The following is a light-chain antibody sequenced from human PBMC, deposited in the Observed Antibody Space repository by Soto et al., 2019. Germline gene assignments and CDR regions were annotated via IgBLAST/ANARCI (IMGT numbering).Light chain of an antibody. Sequence: DIQMTQSPSSVSASVGDTVTMTCRASQGISSWLAWYQQKPGRAPKLLIYAPSNLQGGVPSRFRCSEPGTECNLTIISLPHEDVSTYYCQRANSSPFSFGAGTKVDIK. J-gene: IGKJ3*01. V-gene: IGKV1-12*01. CDR2: APS. CDR3: QRANSSPFS. CDR1: QGISSW.